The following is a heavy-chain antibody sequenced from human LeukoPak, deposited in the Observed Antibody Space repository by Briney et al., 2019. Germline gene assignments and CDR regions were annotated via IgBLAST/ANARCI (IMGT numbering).Heavy chain of an antibody. D-gene: IGHD3-10*01. J-gene: IGHJ4*02. CDR2: ISSSGSTI. V-gene: IGHV3-11*04. Sequence: GGSLRLSCAASGFTFSDYYMSWIRQAPGKGLEWVSYISSSGSTIYYADSVKGRFTISRDNAKNSLYLQMNNLRDEDTAVYYCARDDHYGSGSYHFDYWGQGTRVTVSS. CDR1: GFTFSDYY. CDR3: ARDDHYGSGSYHFDY.